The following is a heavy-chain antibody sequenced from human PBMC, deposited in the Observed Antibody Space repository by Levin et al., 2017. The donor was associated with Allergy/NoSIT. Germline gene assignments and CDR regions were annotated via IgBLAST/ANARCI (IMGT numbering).Heavy chain of an antibody. V-gene: IGHV3-66*02. CDR3: ARDLYGAQAY. Sequence: SCAASGFTVSTYDMSWVRQAPGKGLEWVSIIHTGTTTFYADSVKGRFTISRDNSKNTLFLQMNNLKAEDTAVYYCARDLYGAQAYWGQGALVTVSS. CDR1: GFTVSTYD. CDR2: IHTGTTT. D-gene: IGHD4-17*01. J-gene: IGHJ4*02.